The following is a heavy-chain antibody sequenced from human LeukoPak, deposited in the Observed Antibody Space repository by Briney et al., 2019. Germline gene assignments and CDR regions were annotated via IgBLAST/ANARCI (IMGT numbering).Heavy chain of an antibody. CDR3: TRAEEYSGYDFDY. Sequence: GRSLRLSCTASGFTFGDYAMSRVRQAPGKELEWVGFIRSKAYGGTTEYAASVKGRFTISRDDSKSIAYLQMNSLKTEDTAVYYCTRAEEYSGYDFDYWGQGTLVTVSS. CDR1: GFTFGDYA. V-gene: IGHV3-49*04. CDR2: IRSKAYGGTT. J-gene: IGHJ4*02. D-gene: IGHD5-12*01.